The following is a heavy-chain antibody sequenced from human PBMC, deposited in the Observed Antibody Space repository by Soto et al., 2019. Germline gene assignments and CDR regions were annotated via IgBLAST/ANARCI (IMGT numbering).Heavy chain of an antibody. Sequence: PGGSLRLSCADSGFRFSSYSMSWVRQTPGKGLEWVAAITATGDRTYYADSVTGRFTISRDNSKKTHYLQMTSLRAEETAMYYCETMNGYFDYWGQGTPVTVSS. J-gene: IGHJ4*02. D-gene: IGHD3-22*01. CDR3: ETMNGYFDY. V-gene: IGHV3-23*01. CDR1: GFRFSSYS. CDR2: ITATGDRT.